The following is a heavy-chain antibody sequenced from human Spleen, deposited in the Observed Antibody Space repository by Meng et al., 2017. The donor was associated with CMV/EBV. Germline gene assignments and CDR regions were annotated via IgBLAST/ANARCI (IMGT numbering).Heavy chain of an antibody. V-gene: IGHV4-34*01. Sequence: QQGGAGLLKPSETLSLTCAVYGGSVSGYYWSWIRQPPGKGLEWIGEINHSGSTNYNPSLKSRVTISVDTSKNQFSLKLSSVTAADTAVYYCARDPVTTYYFDYWGQGTLVTVSS. J-gene: IGHJ4*02. CDR3: ARDPVTTYYFDY. CDR2: INHSGST. D-gene: IGHD5-18*01. CDR1: GGSVSGYY.